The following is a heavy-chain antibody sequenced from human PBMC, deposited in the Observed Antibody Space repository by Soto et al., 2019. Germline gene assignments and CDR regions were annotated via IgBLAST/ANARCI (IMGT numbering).Heavy chain of an antibody. CDR2: INQDGSEK. J-gene: IGHJ4*02. D-gene: IGHD6-13*01. CDR1: GFTFSNYW. CDR3: ARRAEGY. V-gene: IGHV3-7*04. Sequence: EVQLVESGGGLVQPGGSLRLSCAASGFTFSNYWMTWVRQAPGKGLEWVANINQDGSEKYYVDSVKGRFTISRDNAKNSLYLQMNSLIVEDTAVYYCARRAEGYWGQGTLVTVSS.